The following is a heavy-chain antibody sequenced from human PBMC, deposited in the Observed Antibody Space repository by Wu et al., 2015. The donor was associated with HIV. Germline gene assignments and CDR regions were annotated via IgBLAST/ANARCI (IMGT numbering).Heavy chain of an antibody. V-gene: IGHV1-69*13. CDR1: GTTFSSHS. J-gene: IGHJ4*02. CDR2: IIPIFNTA. D-gene: IGHD3-10*01. CDR3: ATEGGYYLTTSLDS. Sequence: QVHLVQSGPEVKKPGSSVKVSCKASGTTFSSHSISWIRQAPGQGLEWMGRIIPIFNTADYSQRFQGRVTITADESTNTAYMQLSSLRFDDTAIYYCATEGGYYLTTSLDSWGQGTLVTVSS.